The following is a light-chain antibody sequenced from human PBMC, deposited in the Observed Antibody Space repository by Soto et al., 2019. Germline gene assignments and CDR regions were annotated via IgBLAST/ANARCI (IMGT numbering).Light chain of an antibody. CDR2: GAS. Sequence: EIVLTQSPATLSLSPGERATLSCRASQSVSSYLAWYQQKPGQAPRLLIYGASSRATGIPDRFSGSGSGTDFTLTISRLEPEDFAVYYCQQYGSSPPATFGGGTKVEIK. CDR3: QQYGSSPPAT. CDR1: QSVSSY. J-gene: IGKJ4*01. V-gene: IGKV3-20*01.